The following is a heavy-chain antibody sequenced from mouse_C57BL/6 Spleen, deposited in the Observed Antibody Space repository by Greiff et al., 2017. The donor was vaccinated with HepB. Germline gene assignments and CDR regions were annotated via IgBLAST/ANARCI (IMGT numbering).Heavy chain of an antibody. CDR1: GYTFTSYW. Sequence: VQLQQPGAELVKPGASVKLSCKASGYTFTSYWMHWVKQRPGQGLEWIGMIHPNSGSTNYNEKFKSKATLTVDKSSSTAYMQLSSLTSEDSAVYYCAREGDYRGFAYWGQGTLVTVSA. CDR3: AREGDYRGFAY. J-gene: IGHJ3*01. CDR2: IHPNSGST. D-gene: IGHD2-14*01. V-gene: IGHV1-64*01.